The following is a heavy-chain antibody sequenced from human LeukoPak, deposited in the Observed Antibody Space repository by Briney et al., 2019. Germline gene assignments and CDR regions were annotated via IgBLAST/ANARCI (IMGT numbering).Heavy chain of an antibody. CDR1: GFTLSSYW. J-gene: IGHJ6*02. CDR3: TRDLMDYDVSTGLHHYYMDV. D-gene: IGHD3-9*01. V-gene: IGHV3-74*01. Sequence: PAGGSLRLSCVASGFTLSSYWMHWVRQDPRKGLVWVSRISGDGRNINYADSVRGRFTISRDNAKNTLYLQMNTLRVEDTAVYYCTRDLMDYDVSTGLHHYYMDVWGQGTTVTVSS. CDR2: ISGDGRNI.